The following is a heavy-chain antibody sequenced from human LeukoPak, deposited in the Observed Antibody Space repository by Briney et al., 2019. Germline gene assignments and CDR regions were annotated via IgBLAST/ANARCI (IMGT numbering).Heavy chain of an antibody. Sequence: GGSLRLSCAASGFDLSSYWMHWVRQSPGKVLVWISTFDAEDSITRYADSVKGRFTISRDNAKNTLFLQINSLRAEDTAVYYCAREILAPGKTHDYWGQGTLVTVSS. CDR1: GFDLSSYW. CDR3: AREILAPGKTHDY. J-gene: IGHJ4*02. CDR2: FDAEDSIT. V-gene: IGHV3-74*01.